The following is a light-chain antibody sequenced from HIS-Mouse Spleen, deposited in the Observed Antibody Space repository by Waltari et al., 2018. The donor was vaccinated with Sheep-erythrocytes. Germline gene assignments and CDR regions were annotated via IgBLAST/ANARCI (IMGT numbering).Light chain of an antibody. Sequence: QSALTQPRSVSGSPGQSVTIPCTGTSRDVGGYNYVSRYQQHPGKAPKLMIYDVSKRPSGVPDRFSGSKSGNTASLTISGLQAEDEADYYCCSYAGSYTWVFGGGTKLTVL. V-gene: IGLV2-11*01. CDR3: CSYAGSYTWV. CDR1: SRDVGGYNY. CDR2: DVS. J-gene: IGLJ3*02.